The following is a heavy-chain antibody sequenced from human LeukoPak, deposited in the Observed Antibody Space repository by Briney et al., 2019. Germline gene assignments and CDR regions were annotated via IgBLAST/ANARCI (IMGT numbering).Heavy chain of an antibody. J-gene: IGHJ3*01. Sequence: GGSLRLSCAVSGFTFDDYLMHWVRQAPGKGLEWVSGISWNSGKLGYADSVKGRFTISRDNAKNSLSLQMNSLIPEDTALYFCAKSQGYDRGCFDVWGQGTRVTVSS. CDR3: AKSQGYDRGCFDV. CDR1: GFTFDDYL. CDR2: ISWNSGKL. D-gene: IGHD3-22*01. V-gene: IGHV3-9*01.